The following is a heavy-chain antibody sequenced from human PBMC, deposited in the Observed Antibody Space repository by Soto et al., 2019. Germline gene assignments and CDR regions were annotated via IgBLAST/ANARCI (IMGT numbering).Heavy chain of an antibody. CDR1: GFTYSNFA. Sequence: EVQLLESGGGLVQPGGSLRLSCAASGFTYSNFAMFWVRQAPGKGLEWVSSISRTGGAAHYADSVNGRFTISRYNSKNTLFLQMDRLRAADTTVYYCAKAYDYIWGSYRRELDYWGQGNLVTVS. D-gene: IGHD3-16*02. V-gene: IGHV3-23*01. CDR2: ISRTGGAA. J-gene: IGHJ4*02. CDR3: AKAYDYIWGSYRRELDY.